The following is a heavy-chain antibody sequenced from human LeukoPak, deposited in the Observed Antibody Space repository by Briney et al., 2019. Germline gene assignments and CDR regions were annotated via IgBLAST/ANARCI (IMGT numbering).Heavy chain of an antibody. V-gene: IGHV4-34*01. Sequence: PSETLSLTCAVYGGSFSGYYWSWIRQPPGKGLEWIGEINHSGSTNYNPSLKSRVTISVDASKNQFSLKLSSVTAADTAVYYCARYGYSSTPRPYYFDYWAREPWSPSPQ. J-gene: IGHJ4*02. D-gene: IGHD6-13*01. CDR1: GGSFSGYY. CDR2: INHSGST. CDR3: ARYGYSSTPRPYYFDY.